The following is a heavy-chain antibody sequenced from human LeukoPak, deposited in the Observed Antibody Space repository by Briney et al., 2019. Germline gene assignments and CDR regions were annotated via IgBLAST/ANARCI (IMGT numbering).Heavy chain of an antibody. Sequence: SGTLSLTCTVSGGSISSYYWSWIRQPPGKGLEWIGYIYYSGSTNYNPSLKSRVTISVDTSKNQFSLKLSSVTAADTAVYYCARATYYYDSSSSYWYYGMDVWGQGTTVTVSS. D-gene: IGHD3-22*01. CDR2: IYYSGST. V-gene: IGHV4-59*01. CDR1: GGSISSYY. CDR3: ARATYYYDSSSSYWYYGMDV. J-gene: IGHJ6*02.